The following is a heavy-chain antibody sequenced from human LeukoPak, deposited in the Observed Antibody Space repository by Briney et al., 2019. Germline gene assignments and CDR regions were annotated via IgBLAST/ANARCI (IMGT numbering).Heavy chain of an antibody. V-gene: IGHV3-30*04. J-gene: IGHJ4*02. CDR3: ARIGLGVSFGSGFDY. D-gene: IGHD3-10*01. CDR2: ISYDGRDQ. Sequence: GGSLRLSCVASGFSLRGYAMLWVRQAPGKGGLEWVTMISYDGRDQYYADSVKGRFTISRDDSKNTLFLQMNSLRVEDTAMYHCARIGLGVSFGSGFDYWGQGTLVTVTS. CDR1: GFSLRGYA.